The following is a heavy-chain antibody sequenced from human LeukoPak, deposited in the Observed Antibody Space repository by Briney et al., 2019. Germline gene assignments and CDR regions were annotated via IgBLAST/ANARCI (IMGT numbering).Heavy chain of an antibody. CDR2: ITPMFGTA. D-gene: IGHD4-17*01. V-gene: IGHV1-69*13. CDR3: AREFDRTVTTDDY. CDR1: GGTFSSHA. Sequence: SVKVSCKASGGTFSSHAISWVRQAPGQGLEWMGGITPMFGTANYAQKFQGRVTITADESTSTAYMELSSLRSEDTAVYYCAREFDRTVTTDDYWGQGTLVTVSS. J-gene: IGHJ4*02.